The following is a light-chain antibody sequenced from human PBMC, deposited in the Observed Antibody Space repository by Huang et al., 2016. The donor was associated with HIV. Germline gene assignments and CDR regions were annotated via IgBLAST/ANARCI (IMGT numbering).Light chain of an antibody. V-gene: IGKV1-5*03. CDR1: QSISSW. J-gene: IGKJ2*01. CDR3: QQYNRYSYT. Sequence: DIQMTQSPSTLSASVGDRVNITCRASQSISSWLAWYQQKPGKAPKVLIYKASSLESGVPSRFSGSGSGTEFTLTISSLQPDDFATYYCQQYNRYSYTFGQGTNLEIK. CDR2: KAS.